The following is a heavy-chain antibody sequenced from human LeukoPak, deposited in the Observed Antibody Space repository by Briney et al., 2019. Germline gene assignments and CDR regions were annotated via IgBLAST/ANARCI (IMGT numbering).Heavy chain of an antibody. CDR2: INRGGSRT. Sequence: PGGSLRLSCAASGFTFSNHWMHWVRQAPGKGLMWVSRINRGGSRTDYADSVKGRFTTSRDDAKNTLYLQLNSLRAEDTAVYFCARGGSDTAMAHDYWGQGTLVTVSS. J-gene: IGHJ4*02. V-gene: IGHV3-74*01. CDR1: GFTFSNHW. D-gene: IGHD5-18*01. CDR3: ARGGSDTAMAHDY.